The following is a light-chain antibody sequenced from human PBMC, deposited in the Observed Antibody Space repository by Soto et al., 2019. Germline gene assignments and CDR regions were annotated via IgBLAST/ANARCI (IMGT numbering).Light chain of an antibody. V-gene: IGKV1-5*03. CDR3: QQYNSYPLT. Sequence: DIQMTQSPSTLSASIGDRVTITCRASQSSRLAWYQQKPGKAPKLLIHEAYSLESGVPSRFSGSGSETEFTLTISSLEPDDFATYYCQQYNSYPLTFGGGTKVEIK. CDR2: EAY. J-gene: IGKJ4*01. CDR1: QSSR.